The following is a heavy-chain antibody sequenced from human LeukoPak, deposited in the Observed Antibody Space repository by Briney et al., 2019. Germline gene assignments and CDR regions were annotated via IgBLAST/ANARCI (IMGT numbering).Heavy chain of an antibody. D-gene: IGHD6-13*01. CDR3: AKAPSSSWYTPGD. CDR1: GFTFSSYG. V-gene: IGHV3-30*18. Sequence: PGGSLRLSCAASGFTFSSYGMHWVRQAPGKGLEWVAVISYDGSNKYYADSVKGRFTISRDNSTNTLYLQMNSLRAEDTAVYYCAKAPSSSWYTPGDWGQGTLVTVSS. CDR2: ISYDGSNK. J-gene: IGHJ4*02.